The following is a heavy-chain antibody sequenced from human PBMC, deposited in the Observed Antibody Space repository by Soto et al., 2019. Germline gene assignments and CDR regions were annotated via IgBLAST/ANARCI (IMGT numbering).Heavy chain of an antibody. CDR1: GHTLTDFS. CDR2: FEPEDGET. Sequence: QVQLVQSGAEVKKPGASVKVSCKVSGHTLTDFSMHWVRQAPGKGLEWMGGFEPEDGETIYAQRFQGRVTMTQDTPTDSGYVEQRSLRSGNTAVSNCAGGGTRWLQARFDYWGQGTRVNVSS. D-gene: IGHD1-1*01. V-gene: IGHV1-24*01. J-gene: IGHJ4*02. CDR3: AGGGTRWLQARFDY.